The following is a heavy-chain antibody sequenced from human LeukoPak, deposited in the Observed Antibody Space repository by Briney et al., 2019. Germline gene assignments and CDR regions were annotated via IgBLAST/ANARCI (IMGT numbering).Heavy chain of an antibody. D-gene: IGHD2-2*01. Sequence: ASVTVSCKASGGTLRSYAISWVRQAPGQGLEWMGGIIPIFGTANYAQKFQGRVTITADESTSTAYMELSSLRSEDTAVYYCARDIVVVPAAPGAFDIWDQGRMVTVSS. CDR2: IIPIFGTA. V-gene: IGHV1-69*13. CDR1: GGTLRSYA. CDR3: ARDIVVVPAAPGAFDI. J-gene: IGHJ3*02.